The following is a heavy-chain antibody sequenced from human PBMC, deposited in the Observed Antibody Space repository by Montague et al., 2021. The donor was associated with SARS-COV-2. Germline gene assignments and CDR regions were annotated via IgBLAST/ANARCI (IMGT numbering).Heavy chain of an antibody. V-gene: IGHV4-59*01. Sequence: SETLSLTCNVSGGSINNYYWSWIRQSPGRGLEWIGYIYYTGSTTRNPSLDSRVTISLDTSRDLVSLELRSLTAADTAVYYCARGGGWKQHFDYWGQGTLVAVSS. J-gene: IGHJ4*02. CDR2: IYYTGST. CDR3: ARGGGWKQHFDY. CDR1: GGSINNYY. D-gene: IGHD4-23*01.